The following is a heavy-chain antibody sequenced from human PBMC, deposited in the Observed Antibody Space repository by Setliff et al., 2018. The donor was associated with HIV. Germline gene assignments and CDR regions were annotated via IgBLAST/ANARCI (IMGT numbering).Heavy chain of an antibody. CDR2: FYYSVST. CDR3: ARTPYYYDSSGYYMDV. J-gene: IGHJ6*03. V-gene: IGHV4-59*08. CDR1: GGSITSYC. Sequence: PSETLSLTCTVSGGSITSYCWSWIRQPPGKGLEWIGYFYYSVSTNYNPSLKSRVTISVDTSKNQFSLKLNSVTAADTAVYYCARTPYYYDSSGYYMDVWGKGTTVTVSS. D-gene: IGHD3-22*01.